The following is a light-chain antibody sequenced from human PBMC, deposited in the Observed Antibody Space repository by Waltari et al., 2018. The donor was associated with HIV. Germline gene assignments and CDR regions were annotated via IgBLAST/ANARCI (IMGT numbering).Light chain of an antibody. Sequence: ELVLTQSPGTLSLSPGDRATLSCMTSEIIKSTYLSWYQQKGDQPPRLLIYGASSRAPGIPDRFSGSGSRTDFNLTINRLEPEDFATYYCHQYGSSFWTFGQGTKVDVK. J-gene: IGKJ1*01. V-gene: IGKV3-20*01. CDR3: HQYGSSFWT. CDR1: EIIKSTY. CDR2: GAS.